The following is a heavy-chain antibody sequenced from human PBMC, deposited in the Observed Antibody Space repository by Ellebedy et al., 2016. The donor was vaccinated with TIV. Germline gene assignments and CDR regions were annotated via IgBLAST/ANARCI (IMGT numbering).Heavy chain of an antibody. D-gene: IGHD3-22*01. CDR2: IIPIFGTA. CDR1: GGTFSSYA. Sequence: ASVKVSCKASGGTFSSYAISWVRQAPGQGLEWMGGIIPIFGTANYAQKFQGRVTITADESTSTAYMELSSLRSEDTAVYYCARDGRRGAITTWYFDLWGRGTLVTVSS. V-gene: IGHV1-69*13. J-gene: IGHJ2*01. CDR3: ARDGRRGAITTWYFDL.